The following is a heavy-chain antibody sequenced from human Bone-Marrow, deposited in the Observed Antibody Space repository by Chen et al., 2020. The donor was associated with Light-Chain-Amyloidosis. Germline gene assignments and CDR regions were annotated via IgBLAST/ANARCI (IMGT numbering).Heavy chain of an antibody. CDR2: IYCCGAA. Sequence: QLQLQESGPGLVKPSETLSLTCTVSDGSVNSGDYYWGWLRQSPGKGLEWIGSIYCCGAAFYNPSLRSRVTVSLDTSKNLLSLRLTSGTAADTAVYYCSSRIAVPGANEEPWGQGTLVTVSS. CDR1: DGSVNSGDYY. CDR3: SSRIAVPGANEEP. J-gene: IGHJ5*02. D-gene: IGHD6-19*01. V-gene: IGHV4-39*02.